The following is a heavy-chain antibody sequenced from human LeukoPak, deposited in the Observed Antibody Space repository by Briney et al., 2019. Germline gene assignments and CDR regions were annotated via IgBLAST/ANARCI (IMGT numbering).Heavy chain of an antibody. Sequence: ASVKVSCKASGYTFTGYYMHWVRQAPGQGLEWMGWINPNSGGTNYAQKFQGRVTMTRDTSLSTAYMELSRLRSDDTAVYYCARDECSSTSCYDQSPYWGQGTLVTVSS. CDR3: ARDECSSTSCYDQSPY. CDR2: INPNSGGT. V-gene: IGHV1-2*02. J-gene: IGHJ4*02. CDR1: GYTFTGYY. D-gene: IGHD2-2*01.